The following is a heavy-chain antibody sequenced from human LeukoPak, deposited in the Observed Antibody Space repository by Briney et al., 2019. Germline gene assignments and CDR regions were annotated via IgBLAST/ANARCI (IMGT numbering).Heavy chain of an antibody. D-gene: IGHD2-21*02. V-gene: IGHV3-33*01. CDR3: ARDWGSDEAIDY. J-gene: IGHJ4*02. CDR2: IWHDGRNK. CDR1: GFTSSSYG. Sequence: VGSLRLSCAASGFTSSSYGIHCVRQAPGKGLGRVAVIWHDGRNKYYADPVKGRFTISRDNSKNAVLQQMNSLRAEDTAIYYCARDWGSDEAIDYWGQGTLVTVSS.